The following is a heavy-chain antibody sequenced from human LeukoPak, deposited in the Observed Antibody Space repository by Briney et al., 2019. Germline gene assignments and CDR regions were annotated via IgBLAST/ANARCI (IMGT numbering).Heavy chain of an antibody. J-gene: IGHJ2*01. D-gene: IGHD2-8*02. Sequence: ASVKVSCKASGYTFTAYYLHWVRQAPGQGLEWMGWINPNSGDTKYAQKFQGRVTMTGDTSISTAYMELSRLRFDDTAVYYCAILRLSTGLWWFFDLWGRGTLVTVSS. CDR3: AILRLSTGLWWFFDL. CDR1: GYTFTAYY. CDR2: INPNSGDT. V-gene: IGHV1-2*02.